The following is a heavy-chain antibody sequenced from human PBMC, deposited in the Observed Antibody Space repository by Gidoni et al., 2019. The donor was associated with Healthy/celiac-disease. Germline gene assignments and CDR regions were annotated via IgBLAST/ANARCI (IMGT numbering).Heavy chain of an antibody. D-gene: IGHD4-4*01. CDR2: IYKSGTT. V-gene: IGHV4-59*02. Sequence: QVQLQESGPGLVKPSETLSLTRPVSGGSVSSYYWSWIRQPPGKGLEWIGYIYKSGTTNYNPSLKSRVTISVDTSKNQFSLKLSSVTAADTAVYYCARDAHPPEDYSRNWFDPGGQGTLVTVST. CDR3: ARDAHPPEDYSRNWFDP. CDR1: GGSVSSYY. J-gene: IGHJ5*02.